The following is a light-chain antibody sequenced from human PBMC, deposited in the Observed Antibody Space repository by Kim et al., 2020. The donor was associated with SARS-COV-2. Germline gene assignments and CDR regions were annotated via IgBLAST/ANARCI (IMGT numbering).Light chain of an antibody. CDR2: KVS. Sequence: EAVMTQSPLSLPVTLGQPASISCRSSQGLVHIDGKTYLDWFQQRPGQSPRRLIYKVSNRDSGVPDRFSGSGSGTDFTLKINRVEAEDVGFYYCIQGTHWPPDTFGQGTKVDIK. CDR1: QGLVHIDGKTY. J-gene: IGKJ1*01. V-gene: IGKV2-30*02. CDR3: IQGTHWPPDT.